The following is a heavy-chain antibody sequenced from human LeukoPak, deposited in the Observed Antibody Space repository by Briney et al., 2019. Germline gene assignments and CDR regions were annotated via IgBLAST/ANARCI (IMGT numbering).Heavy chain of an antibody. Sequence: GASVTVSCKASGHTFTGYYIHWVRQAHGQKPEWMGWINPNSGGTNYAQRFQGRVNMTRDTSISTAYMELSRLRSDDTAVYYCARDSQEVRVATIGMGFDYWGQGTLVTVSS. D-gene: IGHD5-12*01. CDR2: INPNSGGT. J-gene: IGHJ4*02. CDR3: ARDSQEVRVATIGMGFDY. V-gene: IGHV1-2*02. CDR1: GHTFTGYY.